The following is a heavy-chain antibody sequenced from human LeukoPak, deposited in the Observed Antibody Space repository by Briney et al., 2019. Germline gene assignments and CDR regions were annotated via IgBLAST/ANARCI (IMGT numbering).Heavy chain of an antibody. CDR3: ARDPTSARGVTNDDY. CDR2: IKQDGTEK. Sequence: GGSLRLSCVASGFTFSTYWMSWVRQAPGKGLEWVANIKQDGTEKYSVDSVKGRFTISRDNAKNPLYLQMNSLRDEDTAVYYCARDPTSARGVTNDDYWGQGTLVTVSS. D-gene: IGHD3-10*01. V-gene: IGHV3-7*01. CDR1: GFTFSTYW. J-gene: IGHJ4*02.